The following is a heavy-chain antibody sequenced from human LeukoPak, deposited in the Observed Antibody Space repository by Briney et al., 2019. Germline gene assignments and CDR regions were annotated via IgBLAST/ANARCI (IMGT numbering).Heavy chain of an antibody. CDR3: ARAVSGRFDY. CDR1: GGSMSPYH. V-gene: IGHV4-59*08. D-gene: IGHD6-19*01. CDR2: IYYSGST. J-gene: IGHJ4*02. Sequence: SSETLSLTCTVSGGSMSPYHWGCIRQPPGKGLEWTGYIYYSGSTNYNPSLNSRVTISVDTSKNQFSLRLSSVTAADTAIYYCARAVSGRFDYWGQGTLVTVSS.